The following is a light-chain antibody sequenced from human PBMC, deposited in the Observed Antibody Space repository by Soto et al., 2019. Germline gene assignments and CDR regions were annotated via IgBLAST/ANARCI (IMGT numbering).Light chain of an antibody. CDR1: QSISSW. V-gene: IGKV1-5*03. CDR3: QQYNSYPWT. Sequence: DIQMTQSPSTLSASVGDRVTITCRASQSISSWLAWYQHKPGKAPNLLIYKASSLESGVPSRFSGSVYGTEFTLTISSLQPYDSATYYCQQYNSYPWTFGQGPKVEIK. CDR2: KAS. J-gene: IGKJ1*01.